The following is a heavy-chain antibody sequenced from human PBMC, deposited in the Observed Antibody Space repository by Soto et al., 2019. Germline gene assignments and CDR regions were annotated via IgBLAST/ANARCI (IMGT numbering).Heavy chain of an antibody. CDR2: ISGSGGST. CDR3: AKAPRSSWYLSYYWFDP. J-gene: IGHJ5*02. D-gene: IGHD6-13*01. CDR1: GFTFSSYA. Sequence: GGSLRLSCAASGFTFSSYAMSWVRQAPGKGLEWVSAISGSGGSTYYADSVKGRFTISRDNSKNTLYLQMNSLRAEDTAVYYCAKAPRSSWYLSYYWFDPWGQGTLVTVSS. V-gene: IGHV3-23*01.